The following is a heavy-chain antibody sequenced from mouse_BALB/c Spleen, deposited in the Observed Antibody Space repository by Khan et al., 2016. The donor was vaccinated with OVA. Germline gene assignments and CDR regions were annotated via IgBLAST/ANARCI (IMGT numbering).Heavy chain of an antibody. Sequence: QVQLKQSGPGLVAPSQSLSITCTVSGFSLSSHGVHWVRQPPGKGLEGLGVIWVGGNANYNSALMSRQSISKDNSKSQVFLKMNSLQTDDTAMYYCARWMYYCCQGTSVTVSS. CDR1: GFSLSSHG. J-gene: IGHJ4*01. CDR2: IWVGGNA. V-gene: IGHV2-9*02. CDR3: ARWMYY.